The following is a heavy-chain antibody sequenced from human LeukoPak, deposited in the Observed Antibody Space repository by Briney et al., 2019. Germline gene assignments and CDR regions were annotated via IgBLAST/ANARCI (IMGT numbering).Heavy chain of an antibody. D-gene: IGHD6-13*01. CDR3: AKGGKSIAAAGFGSDY. J-gene: IGHJ4*02. V-gene: IGHV3-23*01. CDR1: GFTFTSYT. Sequence: GGSLRLFCAASGFTFTSYTMSWVRQAPGKGLEWVSAISGSGDRTYYADSAKGRFTISRDNSKNTLYMQMNSLRAEDTAVYYCAKGGKSIAAAGFGSDYWGQGTLVTVSS. CDR2: ISGSGDRT.